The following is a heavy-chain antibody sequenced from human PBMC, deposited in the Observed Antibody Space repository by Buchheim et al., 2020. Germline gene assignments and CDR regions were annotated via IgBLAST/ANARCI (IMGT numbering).Heavy chain of an antibody. CDR2: ISVYNGDT. CDR1: GYTFTTYG. J-gene: IGHJ4*02. CDR3: ARAGRYLDWFPNDS. V-gene: IGHV1-18*01. D-gene: IGHD3-9*01. Sequence: VQLVQSGAEVKKPGASVKVSCETSGYTFTTYGLSWVRQAPGQGLEWMGWISVYNGDTKYAQKFQGRLTMTTDTSTDTAYMELRGLRSDDTAVYYCARAGRYLDWFPNDSWGQGTL.